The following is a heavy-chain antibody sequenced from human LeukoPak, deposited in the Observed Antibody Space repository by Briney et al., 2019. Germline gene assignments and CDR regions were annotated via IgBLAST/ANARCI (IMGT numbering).Heavy chain of an antibody. V-gene: IGHV3-23*01. CDR1: GFTFSDYA. J-gene: IGHJ3*02. D-gene: IGHD3-10*01. CDR2: IRASGGST. Sequence: GGSLRPSCAASGFTFSDYAMSWVRQAPGKGLEWVSSIRASGGSTFYADSVKGRFTISRDNSENTLFLQMNSLRADDAAVYYCAKDQIGVLPDAFDIWGQGTMVSVSS. CDR3: AKDQIGVLPDAFDI.